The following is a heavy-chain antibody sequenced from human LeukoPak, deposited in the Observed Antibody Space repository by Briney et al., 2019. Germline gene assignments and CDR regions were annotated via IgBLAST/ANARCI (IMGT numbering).Heavy chain of an antibody. Sequence: PGRSLRLSCAASGFTFSSYGMHWVRQAPGKGLEWVALISYDGSDKDYADSVKGRFTISRDNSKNTLYLQMNSMRAEDTAVYYCAKIYGSGSLWYYFGYWGQGTLVTVSS. J-gene: IGHJ4*02. CDR1: GFTFSSYG. V-gene: IGHV3-30*18. CDR2: ISYDGSDK. CDR3: AKIYGSGSLWYYFGY. D-gene: IGHD3-10*01.